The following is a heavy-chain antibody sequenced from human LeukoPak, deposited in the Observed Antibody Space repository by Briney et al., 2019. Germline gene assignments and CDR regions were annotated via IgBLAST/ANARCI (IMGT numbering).Heavy chain of an antibody. V-gene: IGHV3-7*01. CDR3: ARVPPLPWPYYFDY. CDR2: IKQDGSEK. J-gene: IGHJ4*02. Sequence: PGGSLRLSCAASGFTFSSYWMSWVRQAPGKGLEWVANIKQDGSEKYYVDSVKGRFTISSDNAKNSLYLQMNSLRAEDTAVYYCARVPPLPWPYYFDYWGQGTLVTVSS. CDR1: GFTFSSYW.